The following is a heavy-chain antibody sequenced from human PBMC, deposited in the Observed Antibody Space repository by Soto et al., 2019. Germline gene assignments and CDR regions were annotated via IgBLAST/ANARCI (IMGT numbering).Heavy chain of an antibody. J-gene: IGHJ6*02. D-gene: IGHD2-15*01. CDR1: GFTFSSYA. Sequence: QVQLVESGGGVVQPGRSLRLSCAASGFTFSSYAMHWVRQAPGKGLEWVAVISYDGSNKYYADSVKGRFTISRDNSKNTRYPXMNSLRAEDTAVYYCARDDCSGGSCSPGYYYGMDVWGQGTTVTVSS. CDR3: ARDDCSGGSCSPGYYYGMDV. V-gene: IGHV3-30-3*01. CDR2: ISYDGSNK.